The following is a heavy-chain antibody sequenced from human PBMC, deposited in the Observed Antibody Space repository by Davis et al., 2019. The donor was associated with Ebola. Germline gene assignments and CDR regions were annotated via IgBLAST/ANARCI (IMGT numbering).Heavy chain of an antibody. V-gene: IGHV3-23*01. CDR2: ISGSGGST. CDR1: GFTFSSYA. D-gene: IGHD3-10*01. CDR3: AKATEYGSGSYGYRYGMDV. Sequence: PGGSLRLSCAASGFTFSSYAMSWVRQAPGKGLEWVSAISGSGGSTYYADSVKGRFTISRDNSKNTLYLQMNSLRAEDTAVYYCAKATEYGSGSYGYRYGMDVWGQGTTVTVSS. J-gene: IGHJ6*02.